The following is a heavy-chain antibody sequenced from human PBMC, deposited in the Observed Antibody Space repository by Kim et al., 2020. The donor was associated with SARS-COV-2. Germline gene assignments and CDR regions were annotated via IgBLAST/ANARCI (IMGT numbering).Heavy chain of an antibody. CDR3: ARRISGWGHFDQ. J-gene: IGHJ4*02. V-gene: IGHV3-23*01. CDR2: IGETGSHI. Sequence: GGSLRLSCAASGFSFSNYAMNWVRQAPGKGLQWLSTIGETGSHIYYEDSVRGRFIISRDNSKNTVYLHMNILRAEDTAVYYCARRISGWGHFDQCGQGTLVTVSS. CDR1: GFSFSNYA. D-gene: IGHD6-19*01.